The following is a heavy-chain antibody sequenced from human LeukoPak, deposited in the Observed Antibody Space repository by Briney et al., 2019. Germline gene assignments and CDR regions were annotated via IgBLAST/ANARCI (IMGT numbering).Heavy chain of an antibody. J-gene: IGHJ4*02. V-gene: IGHV3-23*01. D-gene: IGHD1-26*01. Sequence: GGSPRLSCAASGFTFSSYAMSWVRQAPGKGLEWVSAISGSGGSTYYADSVKGRFTISRDNSKNTLYLQMNSLRAEDTAVYYCAKDVIGSSRPSYFDYWGQGTLVTVSS. CDR1: GFTFSSYA. CDR3: AKDVIGSSRPSYFDY. CDR2: ISGSGGST.